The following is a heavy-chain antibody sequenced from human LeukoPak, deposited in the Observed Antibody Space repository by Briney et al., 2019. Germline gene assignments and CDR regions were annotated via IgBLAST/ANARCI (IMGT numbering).Heavy chain of an antibody. CDR1: GGSFSGYY. D-gene: IGHD1-14*01. CDR3: ARAGRVGYSRARNNWFDP. V-gene: IGHV4-34*01. CDR2: LNHSGST. J-gene: IGHJ5*02. Sequence: SETLSLTCAVYGGSFSGYYWSWIRQPPGKGLEWIGELNHSGSTNYNPSLKSRVTISVDTSKNQFSLKLSSVTAADTAVYYCARAGRVGYSRARNNWFDPWGQGTLVTVSS.